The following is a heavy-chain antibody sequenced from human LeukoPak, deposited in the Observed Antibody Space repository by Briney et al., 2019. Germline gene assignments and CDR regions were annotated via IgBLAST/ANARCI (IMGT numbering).Heavy chain of an antibody. CDR2: ISWNSGSI. CDR3: AKDTQLGYGSGVNFDY. CDR1: GFTFSSYS. D-gene: IGHD3-10*01. Sequence: GGSLRLSCAASGFTFSSYSMNWVRQAPGKGLEWVSGISWNSGSIGYADSVKGRFTISRDNAKNSLYLQMNSLRAEDTALYYCAKDTQLGYGSGVNFDYWGQGTLVTVSS. J-gene: IGHJ4*02. V-gene: IGHV3-9*01.